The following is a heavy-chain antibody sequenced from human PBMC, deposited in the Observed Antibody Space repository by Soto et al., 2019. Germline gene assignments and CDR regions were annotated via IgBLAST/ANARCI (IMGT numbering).Heavy chain of an antibody. CDR2: ISAYNGNT. Sequence: GASVKVSCKASGYTFTSYGISWVRQAPGQGLEWMGWISAYNGNTNYAQKLQGRVTMTTDTSTSTAYMELRSLRSDDTAVYYCVRDRAGGGSSLELGWSYYYYGMDVWGQGTTVTVSS. CDR1: GYTFTSYG. V-gene: IGHV1-18*01. D-gene: IGHD2-8*02. CDR3: VRDRAGGGSSLELGWSYYYYGMDV. J-gene: IGHJ6*02.